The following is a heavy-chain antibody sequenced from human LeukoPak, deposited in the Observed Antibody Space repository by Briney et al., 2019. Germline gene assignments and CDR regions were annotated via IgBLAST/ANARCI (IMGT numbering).Heavy chain of an antibody. J-gene: IGHJ3*02. V-gene: IGHV4-4*02. CDR2: IYHSGST. Sequence: PSGTLSLTCAVSGGYISSSNWWSWVRQPPGKGLEWIGEIYHSGSTNYNPSLKSRVTISIDKSKNQFSLKLSSVTAADTAVYYCARARYFDWYDAFDIWGQGTMVTVSS. D-gene: IGHD3-9*01. CDR1: GGYISSSNW. CDR3: ARARYFDWYDAFDI.